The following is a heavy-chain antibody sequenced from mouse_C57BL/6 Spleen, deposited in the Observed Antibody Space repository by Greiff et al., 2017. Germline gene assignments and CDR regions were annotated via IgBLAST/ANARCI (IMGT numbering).Heavy chain of an antibody. J-gene: IGHJ4*01. CDR3: ALIYYDYDGRDYYAMDY. Sequence: VNVVESGPGLVAPSQSLSITCTVSGFSLTSYGVDWVRQPPGKGLEWLGVIWGGGSTNYNSALMSRLSISKDNSKSQVFLKMNSLQTDDTAMYYCALIYYDYDGRDYYAMDYWGQGTSVTVSS. D-gene: IGHD2-4*01. CDR2: IWGGGST. CDR1: GFSLTSYG. V-gene: IGHV2-9*01.